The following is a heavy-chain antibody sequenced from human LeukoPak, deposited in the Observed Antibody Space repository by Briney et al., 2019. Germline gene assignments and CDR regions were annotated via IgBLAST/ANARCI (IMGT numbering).Heavy chain of an antibody. CDR1: GFTFSRNA. J-gene: IGHJ5*02. Sequence: PGGSLRLSCSASGFTFSRNAMHWVRQAPGKGLEYVSGISSNGGSTYYAGSVKGRFTISRDNSKNTLYPQMSSLRPEDTAVYYCARDRSVTTGSGWFDPWGQGTLVTVSS. V-gene: IGHV3-64D*09. CDR3: ARDRSVTTGSGWFDP. CDR2: ISSNGGST. D-gene: IGHD4-17*01.